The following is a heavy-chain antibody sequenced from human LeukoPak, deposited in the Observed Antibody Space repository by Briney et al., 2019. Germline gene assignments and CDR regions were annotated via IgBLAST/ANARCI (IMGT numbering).Heavy chain of an antibody. J-gene: IGHJ4*02. CDR2: IIPISGTA. Sequence: SVKVSCKASGYTFTSYAMNWVRQAPGQGLEWMGGIIPISGTANYAQKFQGRVTITADESTSTAYMELSSLRSEDTAMYYCATYCSSANCYTWGYYFDYWGQGTLVTVSS. CDR3: ATYCSSANCYTWGYYFDY. D-gene: IGHD2-2*01. CDR1: GYTFTSYA. V-gene: IGHV1-69*13.